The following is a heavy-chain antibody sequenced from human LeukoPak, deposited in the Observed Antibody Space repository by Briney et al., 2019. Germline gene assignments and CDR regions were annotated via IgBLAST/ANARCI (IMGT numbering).Heavy chain of an antibody. D-gene: IGHD3-22*01. V-gene: IGHV1-69*05. CDR3: ARDSPLFYYDSSGYDY. CDR2: IIPIFGTA. Sequence: GSSVKVSCKASGGTFSSYAISWVRQAPGQGLEWMGRIIPIFGTANYAQKFQGRVTITTDESTSTAYMELSSLRSEDTAVYYCARDSPLFYYDSSGYDYWGQGTLVTVSS. J-gene: IGHJ4*02. CDR1: GGTFSSYA.